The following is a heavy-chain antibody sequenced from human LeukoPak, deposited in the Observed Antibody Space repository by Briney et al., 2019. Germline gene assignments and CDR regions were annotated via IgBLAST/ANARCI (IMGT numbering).Heavy chain of an antibody. CDR1: GFTVSSNY. J-gene: IGHJ6*02. D-gene: IGHD5-12*01. CDR3: ARDLYVDIVAPSGMDV. CDR2: IYSGGST. V-gene: IGHV3-66*01. Sequence: GGSLRLSCAASGFTVSSNYMSWVRQAPGKGREWGSVIYSGGSTYYADSVKGRFTISKDNSKNTLYLQMNSLRAEDTAVYYCARDLYVDIVAPSGMDVWGQGTTVTVSS.